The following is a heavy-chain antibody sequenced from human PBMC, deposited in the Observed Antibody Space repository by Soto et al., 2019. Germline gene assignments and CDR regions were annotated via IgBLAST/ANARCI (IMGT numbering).Heavy chain of an antibody. CDR2: INSDGSST. CDR3: ARAEYNWNDGAAFGI. D-gene: IGHD1-20*01. V-gene: IGHV3-74*01. Sequence: PGGSLRLSCAASGFTFSSYWMHWVRQAPGKGLVWVSRINSDGSSTSYADSVKGRFTISRDNAKNTLYLQMNSLRAEDTAVYYCARAEYNWNDGAAFGIWGQGTMVSVSS. J-gene: IGHJ3*02. CDR1: GFTFSSYW.